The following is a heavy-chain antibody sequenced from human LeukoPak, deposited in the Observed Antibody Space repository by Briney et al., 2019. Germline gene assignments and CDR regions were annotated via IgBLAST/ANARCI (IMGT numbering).Heavy chain of an antibody. CDR3: ARDRGYSGSYHRLDY. CDR1: GYTFTSYY. V-gene: IGHV1-46*01. J-gene: IGHJ4*02. D-gene: IGHD1-26*01. CDR2: INPSGGST. Sequence: ASVKVSCKASGYTFTSYYMHWVRQAPGQGLEWMGIINPSGGSTSYAQKFQGRVTMTRDTSISTAYMELSRLRSDDTAVYYCARDRGYSGSYHRLDYWGQGTLVTVSS.